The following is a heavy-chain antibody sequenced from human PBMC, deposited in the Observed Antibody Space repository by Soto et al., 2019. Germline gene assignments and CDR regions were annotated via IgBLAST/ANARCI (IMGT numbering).Heavy chain of an antibody. CDR3: ARGPRYNWNFLYFDY. J-gene: IGHJ4*02. CDR2: IGTAGDT. CDR1: LFTFIIYY. Sequence: SLILSFSSSLFTFIIYYIHFFLQSTLKGLYFFSSIGTAGDTYYPGSVKGRFTISRENAKNSLYLQMNSLRAGDTAVYYCARGPRYNWNFLYFDYWGQGTQVTVSS. V-gene: IGHV3-13*01. D-gene: IGHD1-20*01.